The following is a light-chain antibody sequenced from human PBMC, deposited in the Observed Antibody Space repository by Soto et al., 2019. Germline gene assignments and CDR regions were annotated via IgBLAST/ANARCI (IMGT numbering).Light chain of an antibody. J-gene: IGLJ1*01. Sequence: QSVLTQPPSVSGAPGQRVTISCTGGSSNIGADYDVHWYQQRPGTAPKLLIFGNNNRPSGVPDRFSGSKSGTSASLAITGLQAADEGDYYCQSYDSTMSPRYVFGSGTKVTV. CDR2: GNN. CDR1: SSNIGADYD. CDR3: QSYDSTMSPRYV. V-gene: IGLV1-40*01.